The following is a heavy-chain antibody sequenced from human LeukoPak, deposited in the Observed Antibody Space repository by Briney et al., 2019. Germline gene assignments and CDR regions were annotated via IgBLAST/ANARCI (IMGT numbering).Heavy chain of an antibody. D-gene: IGHD1-14*01. CDR3: ARDFMYNVNCAGC. J-gene: IGHJ4*02. CDR1: GGSISSYY. V-gene: IGHV4-4*07. Sequence: SETLSLTCTVSGGSISSYYWSWIRQPAGKGLEWSGRIHTSGSTNYNPSLKSRVTMSVDTSKNQFSLKLSSVTAADTAVYYCARDFMYNVNCAGCWGQGTLVTVSS. CDR2: IHTSGST.